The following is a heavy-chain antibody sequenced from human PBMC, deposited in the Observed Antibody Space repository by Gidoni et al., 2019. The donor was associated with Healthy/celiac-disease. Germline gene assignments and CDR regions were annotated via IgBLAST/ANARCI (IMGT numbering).Heavy chain of an antibody. V-gene: IGHV3-7*05. CDR2: IKQDGSEK. CDR1: GFTFSSYW. CDR3: ARDAYNWNYRAFDI. Sequence: EVQLVESGGGLVQPGGSLRLSCAASGFTFSSYWMSWVRQAPGKGLEWVANIKQDGSEKYYVDSVKGRFTISRDNAKNSLYLQMNSLRAEDTAVYYCARDAYNWNYRAFDIWGQGTMVTVSS. J-gene: IGHJ3*02. D-gene: IGHD1-7*01.